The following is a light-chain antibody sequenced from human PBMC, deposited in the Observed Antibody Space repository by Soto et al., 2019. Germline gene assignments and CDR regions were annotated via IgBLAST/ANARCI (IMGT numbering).Light chain of an antibody. CDR2: GAS. J-gene: IGKJ1*01. Sequence: EIVLTQSPGTLSLSPGERATLSCSASQSVSSNNLVWYQQKPGQAPRLLIYGASYRAAGIPDRFSGSGSGTDFTLTISRLEPEDFALYYCQQYGSSPWTFGQGTKV. V-gene: IGKV3-20*01. CDR3: QQYGSSPWT. CDR1: QSVSSNN.